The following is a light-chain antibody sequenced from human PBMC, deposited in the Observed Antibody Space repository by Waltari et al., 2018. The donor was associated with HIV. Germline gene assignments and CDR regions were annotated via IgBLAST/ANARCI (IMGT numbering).Light chain of an antibody. CDR1: QNISSY. J-gene: IGKJ1*01. V-gene: IGKV1-39*01. CDR3: QQSYSHPRT. CDR2: ATS. Sequence: DIQMTQSPSSLSASVGDRVTITCRASQNISSYLNWYQQRPGKAPKLLIYATSTLQSGVPSRFSGNESGTDFTLTLSGLQPEDFATYYCQQSYSHPRTFGQGTKVEVK.